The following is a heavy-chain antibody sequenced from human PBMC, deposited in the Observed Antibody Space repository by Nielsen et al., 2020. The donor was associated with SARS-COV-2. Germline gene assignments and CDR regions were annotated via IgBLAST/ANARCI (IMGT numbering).Heavy chain of an antibody. CDR1: GFTFSSYA. V-gene: IGHV3-23*01. D-gene: IGHD2-21*01. J-gene: IGHJ4*02. CDR2: IIGSGGST. Sequence: GGSLRLSCAASGFTFSSYAMSWVRQAPGKGLEWVSGIIGSGGSTYYADSVKGRFTISRDNAKNSLYLQMNSLRAEDTAVYYCARDTAFDFVQVFDSWGQGTLVTVSS. CDR3: ARDTAFDFVQVFDS.